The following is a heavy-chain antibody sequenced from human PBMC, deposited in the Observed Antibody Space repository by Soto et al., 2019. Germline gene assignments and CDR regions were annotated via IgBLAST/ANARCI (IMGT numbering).Heavy chain of an antibody. CDR2: ITPSGGST. CDR3: ERERDNSSSNWYRFDY. CDR1: GYTFTSYY. V-gene: IGHV1-46*01. D-gene: IGHD7-27*01. Sequence: ASVKVSCKSSGYTFTSYYMHWVRHAPGQGVEWMGIITPSGGSTSYAQKFEGRVTMTRDTSTSTVYMELSSLRSEDTDVYYCERERDNSSSNWYRFDYWGQGTLVPVSS. J-gene: IGHJ4*02.